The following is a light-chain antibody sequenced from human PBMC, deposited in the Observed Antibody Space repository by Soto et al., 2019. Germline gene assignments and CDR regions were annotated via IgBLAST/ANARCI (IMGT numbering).Light chain of an antibody. Sequence: QSALTQPASVTGSRGQSITISCTGTTSDVGGYNYVSWYQQHPGKAPKLMIYEVSNRPSGVSNRFSGSKSGNTDYLTIYGIQTADEADYYCSSYTSGSTLVFAAGTKVTVL. J-gene: IGLJ1*01. CDR2: EVS. CDR3: SSYTSGSTLV. CDR1: TSDVGGYNY. V-gene: IGLV2-14*01.